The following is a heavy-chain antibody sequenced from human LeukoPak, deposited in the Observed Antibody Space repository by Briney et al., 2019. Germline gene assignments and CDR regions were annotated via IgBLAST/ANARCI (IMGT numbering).Heavy chain of an antibody. CDR2: IYSGGST. J-gene: IGHJ4*01. Sequence: RESLRLSCAVSGFTVTNDYMNWVRQAPGKGLEWVSIIYSGGSTYYADSVKGRFTISRDSSNNTLFLQMSNLRADDSGLYYCATDVSSSPLGFWGHGTLVTVSS. CDR1: GFTVTNDY. D-gene: IGHD6-13*01. V-gene: IGHV3-66*01. CDR3: ATDVSSSPLGF.